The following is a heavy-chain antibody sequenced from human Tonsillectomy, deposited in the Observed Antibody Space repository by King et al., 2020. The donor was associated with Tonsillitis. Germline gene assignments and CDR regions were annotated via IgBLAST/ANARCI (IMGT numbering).Heavy chain of an antibody. D-gene: IGHD1-14*01. V-gene: IGHV4-39*01. J-gene: IGHJ4*02. CDR3: ASLRVPGDLDF. CDR1: GGSISTTNYY. CDR2: IYYSGDT. Sequence: QLQESGPGLAEPSETLSLTCTVSGGSISTTNYYWAWIRQPPGKGLEWIGNIYYSGDTYYNSSLRSRVTISVDTSKNQFSLNLNSVTAADTAVYYCASLRVPGDLDFWGQGTLVTVSS.